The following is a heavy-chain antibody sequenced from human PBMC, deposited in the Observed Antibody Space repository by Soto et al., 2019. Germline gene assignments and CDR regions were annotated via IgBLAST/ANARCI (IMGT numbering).Heavy chain of an antibody. CDR1: GYSFTSYW. CDR3: ARLSLEILDSRFFDY. D-gene: IGHD3-3*01. Sequence: GESLKISCKGSGYSFTSYWIGWVRQMPGKGLEWMGIIYPGDSDTRYSPSFQGQVTISADKSNTTAYLQWSSLKASDTAMYYCARLSLEILDSRFFDYWGQGTLVTVSS. V-gene: IGHV5-51*01. CDR2: IYPGDSDT. J-gene: IGHJ4*02.